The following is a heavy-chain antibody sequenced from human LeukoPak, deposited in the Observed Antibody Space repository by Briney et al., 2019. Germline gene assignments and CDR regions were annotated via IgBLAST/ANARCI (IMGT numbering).Heavy chain of an antibody. J-gene: IGHJ4*02. CDR3: ARERASSGYYPFDY. D-gene: IGHD3-22*01. CDR1: GGSISSSSYY. Sequence: PSETLSLTCTVSGGSISSSSYYWGWIRQPPGKGLDWIGSIYYSGSTYYNPSLKSRVTISVDTSKNQFSLKLSSVTAADTAVYYCARERASSGYYPFDYWGQGTLVTVSS. V-gene: IGHV4-39*07. CDR2: IYYSGST.